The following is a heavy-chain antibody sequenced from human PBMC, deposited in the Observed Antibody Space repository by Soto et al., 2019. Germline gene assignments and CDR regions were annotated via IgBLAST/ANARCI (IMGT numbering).Heavy chain of an antibody. CDR2: INPNSGDT. D-gene: IGHD3-22*01. CDR1: GYTFTSYG. J-gene: IGHJ4*02. CDR3: AKVRTYYDSSGYLDD. V-gene: IGHV1-2*02. Sequence: ASVKVSCKASGYTFTSYGISWVRQAPGQGLEWMGWINPNSGDTNYAQKFQGRVTMTRDMSISTAYMELRRLTSDDTAVYYCAKVRTYYDSSGYLDDWGQGTPVTVSS.